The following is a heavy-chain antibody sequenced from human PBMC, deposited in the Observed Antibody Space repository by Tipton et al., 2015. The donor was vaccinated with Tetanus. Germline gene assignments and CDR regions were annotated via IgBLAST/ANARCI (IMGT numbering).Heavy chain of an antibody. CDR3: ARSRGGTRVYYAIAF. CDR1: GGSFSTYI. V-gene: IGHV1-69*06. J-gene: IGHJ4*02. D-gene: IGHD3-22*01. CDR2: IIPIFGTI. Sequence: QLVQSGAEGKRPGSSVKVSCKTSGGSFSTYITSWVRQAPGQGLEWMGGIIPIFGTITYAQKFKGRVTITADKSTNTAYMELSSLTSEDTAVYYCARSRGGTRVYYAIAFWGQGTLVTVSS.